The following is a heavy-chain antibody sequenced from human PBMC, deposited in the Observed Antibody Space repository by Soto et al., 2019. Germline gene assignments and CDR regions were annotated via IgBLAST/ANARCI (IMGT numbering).Heavy chain of an antibody. CDR2: INHSGST. J-gene: IGHJ6*03. Sequence: PSETLSLTCAVYGGSFSGYYWSWIRQPPGKGLEWIGEINHSGSTNYNPSLKSRVTISVDTSKNQFSLKLSSVTAADTAVYYCARFGHPSSLPYYYYYYMDVWGKGTTVTVSS. V-gene: IGHV4-34*01. CDR1: GGSFSGYY. D-gene: IGHD3-10*01. CDR3: ARFGHPSSLPYYYYYYMDV.